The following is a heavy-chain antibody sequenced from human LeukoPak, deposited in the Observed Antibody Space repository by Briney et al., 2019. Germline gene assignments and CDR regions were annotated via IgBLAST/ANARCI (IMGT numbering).Heavy chain of an antibody. D-gene: IGHD3-16*02. CDR2: INPNSGGT. Sequence: ASVKVSCKASGYTFTGYYMHWVRQAPGQGLEWMGWINPNSGGTNYAQKFQGRVTMTRDTSISTAYMELSGLRSDDTAVYYCASASWDYVWGSYRSKDDYWGQGTLVTVSS. CDR1: GYTFTGYY. CDR3: ASASWDYVWGSYRSKDDY. V-gene: IGHV1-2*02. J-gene: IGHJ4*02.